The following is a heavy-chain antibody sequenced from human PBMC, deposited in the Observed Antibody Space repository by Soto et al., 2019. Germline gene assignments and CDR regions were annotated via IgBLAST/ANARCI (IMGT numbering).Heavy chain of an antibody. J-gene: IGHJ4*02. CDR1: GFTFSSYS. CDR2: ISSSSSYI. Sequence: EVQLVESGGGLVKPGGSLRLSCAASGFTFSSYSMNWVRQAPGKGLAWVSSISSSSSYIYYADSVKGRFTISRDNAKNSLYLQMNSLRAEDTAVYYCARDLTDYGDYSHDYWGQGTLVTVSS. CDR3: ARDLTDYGDYSHDY. D-gene: IGHD4-17*01. V-gene: IGHV3-21*01.